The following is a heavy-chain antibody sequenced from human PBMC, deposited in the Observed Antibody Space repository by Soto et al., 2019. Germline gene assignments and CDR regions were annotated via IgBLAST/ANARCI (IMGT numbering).Heavy chain of an antibody. J-gene: IGHJ6*03. Sequence: EVQLVESGGGLVQPGGSLRLSCAASGFTFSSYSMNWVRQAPGKGLEWVSSISSSSSYIYYADSVKGRFTISRDNAKNSLYLQMNSLRAEDTAVYYCARGSSYYYYMDVWGKGTTVTVSS. CDR1: GFTFSSYS. CDR2: ISSSSSYI. CDR3: ARGSSYYYYMDV. V-gene: IGHV3-21*01.